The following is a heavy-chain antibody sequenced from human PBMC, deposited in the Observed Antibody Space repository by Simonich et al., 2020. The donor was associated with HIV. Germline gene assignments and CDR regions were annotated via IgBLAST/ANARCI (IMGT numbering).Heavy chain of an antibody. D-gene: IGHD3-10*01. J-gene: IGHJ2*01. CDR1: GYSFTTYG. CDR3: ASTSGVWFGEGWYFDL. V-gene: IGHV1-18*01. Sequence: QVQLVQSGAEVKKPGASVKVSCKASGYSFTTYGINWVRQAPGQGLEWMGWLSAYNGNKNYEQKFQGRVTMTTDTSTSTAYMELRSLRFDDTAVYYCASTSGVWFGEGWYFDLWGRGTLVTVSS. CDR2: LSAYNGNK.